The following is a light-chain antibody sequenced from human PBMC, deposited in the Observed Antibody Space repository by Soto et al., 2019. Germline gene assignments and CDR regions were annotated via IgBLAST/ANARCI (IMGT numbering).Light chain of an antibody. J-gene: IGLJ3*02. CDR1: SGDIGRYNY. V-gene: IGLV2-14*01. CDR2: EVT. Sequence: QSALTPPASVSGSPGQSITISCTGTSGDIGRYNYVSWYQQYPGKAPKVVIYEVTNRPSGVSNRFSGSKSGMTASLTISGLQAEDEAKYYCTSYTTSATWVFGGGTKVTVL. CDR3: TSYTTSATWV.